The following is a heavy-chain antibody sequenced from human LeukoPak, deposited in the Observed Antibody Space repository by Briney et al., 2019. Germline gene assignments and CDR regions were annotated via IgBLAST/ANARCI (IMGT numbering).Heavy chain of an antibody. CDR1: GFTFSSYW. Sequence: GGSLRLSCAASGFTFSSYWMSWVRQAPGKGLEWVANIKQDGSEKYYVDSVKGRFTISRDNAKNSLYLQMNSLSAEDTAVYYCERGYSYGENDYWGQGTLVTVSS. V-gene: IGHV3-7*03. D-gene: IGHD5-18*01. J-gene: IGHJ4*02. CDR2: IKQDGSEK. CDR3: ERGYSYGENDY.